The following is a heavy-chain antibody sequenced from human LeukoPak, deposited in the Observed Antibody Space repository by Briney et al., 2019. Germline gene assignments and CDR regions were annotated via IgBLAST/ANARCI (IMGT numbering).Heavy chain of an antibody. V-gene: IGHV3-74*01. CDR2: IKGDGSTI. J-gene: IGHJ4*02. D-gene: IGHD5-24*01. CDR1: GFTFSNFW. Sequence: GGPLRPSSAASGFTFSNFWRYWVRQPPGEGLVWVAHIKGDGSTIIYAASVKVRFTISRNNAKNTLSLQRNSLRAEDMAVYNCGRARDPDILGNWGQGTLVTVSS. CDR3: GRARDPDILGN.